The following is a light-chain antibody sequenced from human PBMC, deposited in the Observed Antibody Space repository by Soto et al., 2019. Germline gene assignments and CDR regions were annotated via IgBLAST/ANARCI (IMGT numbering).Light chain of an antibody. J-gene: IGKJ5*01. Sequence: IQVTQSPPSMAASVGDRVTITFRASQDIGNWMTWYQQKPGKAPKLLIYAASTLQSGVPSRFSGSGSGTDFTLTISCLQSEDFATYYCQQYYSYPLITFGQGTRL. V-gene: IGKV1-8*01. CDR3: QQYYSYPLIT. CDR1: QDIGNW. CDR2: AAS.